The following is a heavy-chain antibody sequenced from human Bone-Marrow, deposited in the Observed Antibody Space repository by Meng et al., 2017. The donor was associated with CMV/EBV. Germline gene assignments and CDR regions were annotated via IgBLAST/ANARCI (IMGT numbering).Heavy chain of an antibody. CDR3: ARPTADCSSTSCYNWYFDL. J-gene: IGHJ2*01. CDR2: IKQDGSEK. Sequence: VGSLRLSCAASGFTFSSYWMSWVRQAPGKGLEWVANIKQDGSEKYYVDSVKGRFTISRDNAKNSLYLQMNSLRAEDTAVYYCARPTADCSSTSCYNWYFDLWGRGTLVTVAS. V-gene: IGHV3-7*01. D-gene: IGHD2-2*02. CDR1: GFTFSSYW.